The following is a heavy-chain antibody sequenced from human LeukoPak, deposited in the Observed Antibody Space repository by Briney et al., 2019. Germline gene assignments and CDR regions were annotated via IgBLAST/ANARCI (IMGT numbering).Heavy chain of an antibody. Sequence: ASVKVSCKASGGTFSSYAISWVRQAPGQGLEWMGGIIPIFGTANYAQKFQGRVTITTDESTSTAYMELSSLRSEDTAVYYCARGPDYYDSSGYLKYWGQGTLVTVYS. CDR1: GGTFSSYA. D-gene: IGHD3-22*01. CDR3: ARGPDYYDSSGYLKY. CDR2: IIPIFGTA. V-gene: IGHV1-69*05. J-gene: IGHJ4*02.